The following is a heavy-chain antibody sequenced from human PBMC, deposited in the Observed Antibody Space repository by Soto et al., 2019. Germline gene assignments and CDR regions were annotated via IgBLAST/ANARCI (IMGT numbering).Heavy chain of an antibody. CDR2: IYYSGST. D-gene: IGHD6-13*01. CDR3: ARDSGIAAAGSWFDP. Sequence: PSETLSLTCTVSGGSISSYYWSWIRQPPGKGLEWIGYIYYSGSTNYNPSLKSRVTISVDTSKNQFSLKLSSVTAADTAVYYCARDSGIAAAGSWFDPGGQSTLVTVSS. CDR1: GGSISSYY. V-gene: IGHV4-59*12. J-gene: IGHJ5*02.